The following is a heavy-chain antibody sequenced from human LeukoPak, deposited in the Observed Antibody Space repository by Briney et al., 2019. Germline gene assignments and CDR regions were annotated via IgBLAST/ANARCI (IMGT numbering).Heavy chain of an antibody. J-gene: IGHJ4*02. CDR2: IIPIFGTA. CDR3: ARESSGWYGIFDY. D-gene: IGHD6-13*01. V-gene: IGHV1-69*05. CDR1: GGTFSSYA. Sequence: GASVKVSCKASGGTFSSYAISWVRQAPGQGLEWMGGIIPIFGTANYALKFQGRVTITTDESTSTAYMELSSLRSEDTAVYYCARESSGWYGIFDYWGQGTLVTVSS.